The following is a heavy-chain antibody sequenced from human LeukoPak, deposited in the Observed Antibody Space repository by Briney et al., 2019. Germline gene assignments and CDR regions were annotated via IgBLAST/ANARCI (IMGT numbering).Heavy chain of an antibody. CDR2: MNPNNGNT. Sequence: ASVKVSCKASGFTFTLYDINWVRQATGQGLEWMGWMNPNNGNTGYAQTFQGRVTMTRDTFTSTAYMELRSLTSEDTAVYYCVRDGEGLAISVNYWFDLWGQGTLVTVSS. CDR3: VRDGEGLAISVNYWFDL. V-gene: IGHV1-8*01. D-gene: IGHD3-10*01. J-gene: IGHJ5*02. CDR1: GFTFTLYD.